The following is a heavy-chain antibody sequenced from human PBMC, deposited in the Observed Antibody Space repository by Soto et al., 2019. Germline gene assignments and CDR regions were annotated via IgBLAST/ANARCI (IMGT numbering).Heavy chain of an antibody. CDR1: GGSISSSSYY. Sequence: SETLSLTCTVSGGSISSSSYYWGWIRQPPGKGLEWIGSIYYSGSTYYNPSLKSRVTISVDTSKNQFSLKLSSVTAADTAVYYCARHWNWNLKSPYYYYYMDVWGKGTTVTVSS. D-gene: IGHD1-7*01. V-gene: IGHV4-39*01. CDR3: ARHWNWNLKSPYYYYYMDV. CDR2: IYYSGST. J-gene: IGHJ6*03.